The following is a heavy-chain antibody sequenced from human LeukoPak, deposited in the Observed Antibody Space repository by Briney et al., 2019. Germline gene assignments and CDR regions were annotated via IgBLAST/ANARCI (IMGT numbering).Heavy chain of an antibody. D-gene: IGHD6-19*01. Sequence: SETLSLTCTVSGVSISSYYWSWIRQPPGKGLEWIGYLYYSGSTNYNPSLKSRVTISVDTSKNQFSLKLSSVTAADTAVYYCARQLSSSGWYLAFDIWGQGTMVTVSS. V-gene: IGHV4-59*08. CDR3: ARQLSSSGWYLAFDI. CDR1: GVSISSYY. J-gene: IGHJ3*02. CDR2: LYYSGST.